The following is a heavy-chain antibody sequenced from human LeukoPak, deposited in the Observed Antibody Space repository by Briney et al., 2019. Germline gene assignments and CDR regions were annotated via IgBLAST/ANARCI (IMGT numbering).Heavy chain of an antibody. CDR2: IYYSGST. D-gene: IGHD3-16*01. J-gene: IGHJ2*01. CDR3: ARRGINMARSWYFDL. CDR1: GGSISSYY. V-gene: IGHV4-59*08. Sequence: SETLSLTCTVSGGSISSYYWSWIRQPPGKGLEWIGYIYYSGSTNYNPSLKSRVTISVDTSKNQFSLKLSSVTAADTAVYYCARRGINMARSWYFDLWGRGTLVTVSS.